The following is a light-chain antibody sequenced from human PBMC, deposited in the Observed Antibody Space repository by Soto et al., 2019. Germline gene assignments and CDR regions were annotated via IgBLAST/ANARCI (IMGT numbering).Light chain of an antibody. CDR3: QQYNNWPSCT. CDR2: DAS. Sequence: EIVRTNFAAPLSFSPGERATLSCRSRRRVSGNLACYQKKPGQAPRLLIYDASTRATGIPARFSGSGSGTAFTLTISRLQSEDFAVYYWQQYNNWPSCTVGPGTKVDIK. CDR1: RRVSGN. J-gene: IGKJ3*01. V-gene: IGKV3-15*01.